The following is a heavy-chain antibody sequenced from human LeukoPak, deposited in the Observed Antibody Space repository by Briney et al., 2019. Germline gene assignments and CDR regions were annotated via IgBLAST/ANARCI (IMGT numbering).Heavy chain of an antibody. CDR3: ARAYTMIVVNYFDY. CDR1: GYTFTSYD. CDR2: MNPNSGNT. V-gene: IGHV1-8*01. Sequence: ASVKVSCKASGYTFTSYDINWVRQATGQGLEWMGWMNPNSGNTGYAQKFQGRVTMTRNTSIRTAYMELSSLRSEDTAVYYCARAYTMIVVNYFDYWGQGTLVTVSS. J-gene: IGHJ4*02. D-gene: IGHD3-22*01.